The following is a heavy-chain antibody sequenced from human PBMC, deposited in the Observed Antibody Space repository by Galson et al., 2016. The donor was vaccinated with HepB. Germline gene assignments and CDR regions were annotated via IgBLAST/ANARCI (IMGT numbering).Heavy chain of an antibody. CDR3: AREVHGDNDYLDS. J-gene: IGHJ4*02. CDR1: GGSFNDFF. V-gene: IGHV4-59*01. Sequence: SETLSLTCSVSGGSFNDFFWNWIRQPPGKGLEWIGYVYYSGNTNYNPSLKSRVTISVDTSTNQFSLKLNSVTAADTAVYFCAREVHGDNDYLDSWGQGTLVTVSS. CDR2: VYYSGNT. D-gene: IGHD4-17*01.